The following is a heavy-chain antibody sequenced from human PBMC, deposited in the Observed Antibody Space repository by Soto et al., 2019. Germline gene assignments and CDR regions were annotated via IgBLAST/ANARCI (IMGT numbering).Heavy chain of an antibody. CDR1: GFSLSTSGVG. CDR2: IYWDDDK. D-gene: IGHD2-15*01. Sequence: QITLKESGPTLVKPTPTLTLTCTFSGFSLSTSGVGVAWIRQPPGKALEWLALIYWDDDKRYRPSLETRLTVTKDTSKNLVVRSMTIMDSVDTATYYCAYLPCSGGSCYWFSYSGMAVWGQGTTVTVSS. CDR3: AYLPCSGGSCYWFSYSGMAV. V-gene: IGHV2-5*02. J-gene: IGHJ6*02.